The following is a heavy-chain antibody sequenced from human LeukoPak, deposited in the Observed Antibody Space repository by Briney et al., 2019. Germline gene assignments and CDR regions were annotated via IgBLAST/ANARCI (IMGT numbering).Heavy chain of an antibody. Sequence: PGGSLRLSCAASGFTFSSYGMHWVRQAPGKGLEWVAVIWYDGSNKYYADSVKGRFTISRDNSKNTLYLQMNSLRAEDTAVYYCALSGYSYGYGYWGQGTLVTVSS. CDR2: IWYDGSNK. V-gene: IGHV3-33*01. CDR3: ALSGYSYGYGY. CDR1: GFTFSSYG. D-gene: IGHD5-18*01. J-gene: IGHJ4*02.